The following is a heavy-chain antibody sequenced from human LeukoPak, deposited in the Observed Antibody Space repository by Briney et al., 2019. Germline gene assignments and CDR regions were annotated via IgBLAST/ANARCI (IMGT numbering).Heavy chain of an antibody. CDR3: TSKQWVYYYMDV. Sequence: SETLSLTCTVSGGSISSSIYYWGWIRQPPGKGLEWIGSISYSGSTYYNPSLKGRVTISVDTSKNQFSLKLSSVTAADTAVYNCTSKQWVYYYMDVWGKGTTVTVSS. V-gene: IGHV4-39*01. CDR1: GGSISSSIYY. J-gene: IGHJ6*03. CDR2: ISYSGST. D-gene: IGHD6-19*01.